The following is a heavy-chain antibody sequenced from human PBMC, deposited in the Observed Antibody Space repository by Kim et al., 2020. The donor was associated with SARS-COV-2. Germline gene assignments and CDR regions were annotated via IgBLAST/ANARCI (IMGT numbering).Heavy chain of an antibody. CDR3: ARPGGVHGSGSYYN. CDR1: GLTFSSYS. CDR2: ISSSSSYI. Sequence: GGSLRLSCAASGLTFSSYSMNWVRQAPGKGLEWVSSISSSSSYIYYADSVKGRFTISRDNAKNSLYLQMNSLRAEDTAVYYCARPGGVHGSGSYYNWGQGTLVTVSS. D-gene: IGHD3-10*01. V-gene: IGHV3-21*01. J-gene: IGHJ4*02.